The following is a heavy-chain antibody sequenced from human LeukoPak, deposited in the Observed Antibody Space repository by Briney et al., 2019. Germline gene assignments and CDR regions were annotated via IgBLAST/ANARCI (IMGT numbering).Heavy chain of an antibody. D-gene: IGHD6-13*01. CDR1: GGSISSSSYY. CDR2: IYYSGST. V-gene: IGHV4-39*02. J-gene: IGHJ4*02. Sequence: SETLSLTCTVSGGSISSSSYYWGWIRQPPGKGLEWIGSIYYSGSTHYKPSLKSRVIISIDTSKNQFSLKLSSVTAADTAVYYCAREWLSSSWYGSPHFDYWGQGTLVTVSS. CDR3: AREWLSSSWYGSPHFDY.